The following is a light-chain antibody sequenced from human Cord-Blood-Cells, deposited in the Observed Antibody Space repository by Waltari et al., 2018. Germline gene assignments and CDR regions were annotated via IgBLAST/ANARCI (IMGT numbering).Light chain of an antibody. Sequence: DIQMTQSPSSLSASVGDRVPITCRASQSISSYLNWYQLKPGEAPKPQISAASSVQSGVPSRFSCSGSVTDYTLTNSSLQPEEVGAYYWQQRYSTLTFGQGTKLEVK. J-gene: IGKJ2*01. CDR3: QQRYSTLT. CDR1: QSISSY. CDR2: AAS. V-gene: IGKV1-39*01.